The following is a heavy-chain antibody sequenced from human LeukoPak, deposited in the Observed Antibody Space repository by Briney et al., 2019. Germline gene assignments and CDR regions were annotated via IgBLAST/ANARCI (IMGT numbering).Heavy chain of an antibody. V-gene: IGHV3-66*01. D-gene: IGHD2-2*01. CDR1: GFTVSNNY. J-gene: IGHJ3*02. CDR3: ANLGYCSSTSCPSGAFDI. Sequence: GGSLRLSCAASGFTVSNNYMGWVRQAPAKGLEWVSVINTVGTTYYADSVRGRFTISRDNSKNTLYLQMNSLRAEDTAVYYCANLGYCSSTSCPSGAFDIWGQGTMVTVSS. CDR2: INTVGTT.